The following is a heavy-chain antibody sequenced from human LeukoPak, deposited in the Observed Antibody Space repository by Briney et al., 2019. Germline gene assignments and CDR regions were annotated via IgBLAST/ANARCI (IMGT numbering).Heavy chain of an antibody. V-gene: IGHV3-48*01. Sequence: PGGSLRLSCAASGFSFSSYSMNWVRQAPGKGLEWVSYISTSSTTIYYADSVKGRFTISRDNAKNSLYLQMNSLRAEDTAVYYCARGGDYGSGSYYNPHNYWGQGTLVTVSS. CDR3: ARGGDYGSGSYYNPHNY. D-gene: IGHD3-10*01. CDR2: ISTSSTTI. CDR1: GFSFSSYS. J-gene: IGHJ4*02.